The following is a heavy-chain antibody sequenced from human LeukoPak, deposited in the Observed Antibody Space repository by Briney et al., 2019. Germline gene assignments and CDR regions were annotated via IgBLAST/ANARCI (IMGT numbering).Heavy chain of an antibody. D-gene: IGHD2-15*01. CDR2: INTDGSST. CDR3: ARVVVVAVGDLDAFDI. CDR1: GFTFSSYW. Sequence: GGSLGLSCAASGFTFSSYWMHWVRQAPGKGLVWVSRINTDGSSTSYADSVKGRFTISRDNAKNTLYLQMNSLRAEDTAVYYCARVVVVAVGDLDAFDIWGQGTMVTVSS. V-gene: IGHV3-74*01. J-gene: IGHJ3*02.